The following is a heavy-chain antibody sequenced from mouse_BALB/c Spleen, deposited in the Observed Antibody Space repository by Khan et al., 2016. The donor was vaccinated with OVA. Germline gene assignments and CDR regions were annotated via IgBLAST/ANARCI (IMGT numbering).Heavy chain of an antibody. D-gene: IGHD2-2*01. V-gene: IGHV1-61*01. Sequence: VQLQQPGTELVRPGASVKLSCKASGYTFTSYWMNWVKQRPGQGLEWIGMIDPSDSETHYNQMFKDKATLTVDKFSSTAYMQLSSLTSEDSAVYYCTRREKYGYDPSWFAYWGQGTLGTVSA. CDR1: GYTFTSYW. J-gene: IGHJ3*01. CDR2: IDPSDSET. CDR3: TRREKYGYDPSWFAY.